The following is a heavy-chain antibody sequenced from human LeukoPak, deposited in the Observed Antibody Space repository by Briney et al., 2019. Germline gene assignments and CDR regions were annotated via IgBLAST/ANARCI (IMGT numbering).Heavy chain of an antibody. CDR3: ARQLRGRSYVCYFDL. V-gene: IGHV4-59*01. Sequence: SETLSLTCTVSGGSISSNYWSWIRQPPGKGLEWIGDIYYSGSTNYNSSLKSRVTISVDTSKNQFSLKLISVTTADTAVYYCARQLRGRSYVCYFDLWGRGTLVTVSS. CDR1: GGSISSNY. D-gene: IGHD1-26*01. CDR2: IYYSGST. J-gene: IGHJ2*01.